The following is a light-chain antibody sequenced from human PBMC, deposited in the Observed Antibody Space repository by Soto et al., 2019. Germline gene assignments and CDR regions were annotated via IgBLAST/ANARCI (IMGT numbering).Light chain of an antibody. Sequence: QSVLAQPPSASGSPGQSVTISCAGTSNDVGGYNFVSWCQQHPDKAPKLMIFEVSKRPSGVPDRSSGSKSGNTASLTVSGLQAEDEADYYCSSYAGNNIFYVFGTGTKVTVL. CDR1: SNDVGGYNF. V-gene: IGLV2-8*01. CDR2: EVS. CDR3: SSYAGNNIFYV. J-gene: IGLJ1*01.